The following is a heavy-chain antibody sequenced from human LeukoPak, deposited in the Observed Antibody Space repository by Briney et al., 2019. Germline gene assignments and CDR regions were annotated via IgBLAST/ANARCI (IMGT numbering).Heavy chain of an antibody. Sequence: GESLKISCKGSGYSFTSYWIGWVRQMPGKGLEWMGIIYPADSDTRYSPSFQGQVTISVDKSISTAYLQWSSLKASDTAMYYCARKRRLRLGDFDYWGQGTLVAVSS. CDR1: GYSFTSYW. D-gene: IGHD3-16*01. V-gene: IGHV5-51*01. J-gene: IGHJ4*02. CDR2: IYPADSDT. CDR3: ARKRRLRLGDFDY.